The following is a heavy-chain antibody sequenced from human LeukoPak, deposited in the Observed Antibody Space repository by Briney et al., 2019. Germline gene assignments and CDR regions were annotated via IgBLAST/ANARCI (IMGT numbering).Heavy chain of an antibody. J-gene: IGHJ6*03. Sequence: GGSLRLSCAASGFTFDDYGMSRVRQAPGKGLEWVSGINWNGGSTGYADSVKGRFTITRDNAKNSLYLQMNSLRAEDTALYYCARVLAAAGYYYMDVWGKGTTVTVSS. V-gene: IGHV3-20*04. CDR2: INWNGGST. D-gene: IGHD6-13*01. CDR3: ARVLAAAGYYYMDV. CDR1: GFTFDDYG.